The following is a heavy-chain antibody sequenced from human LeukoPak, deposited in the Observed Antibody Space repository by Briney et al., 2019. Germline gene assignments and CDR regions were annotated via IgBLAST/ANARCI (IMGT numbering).Heavy chain of an antibody. D-gene: IGHD3-3*01. J-gene: IGHJ3*02. Sequence: SETLSLTCTVSGGSISSYYWSWIRQPPGKGLEWIGYIYYSGSTNYNPSLKSRVTISVDTSKNQFSLKLSSVTAADTAVYYCARNYDFWRRAFDIWGQGTMVTVSS. CDR1: GGSISSYY. V-gene: IGHV4-59*01. CDR2: IYYSGST. CDR3: ARNYDFWRRAFDI.